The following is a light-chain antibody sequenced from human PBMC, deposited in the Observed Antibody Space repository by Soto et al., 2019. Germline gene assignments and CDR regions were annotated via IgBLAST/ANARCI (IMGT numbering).Light chain of an antibody. Sequence: QSALTQPPSVSGAPGQRVTISCTGSSSNIGADYDIHWYQQLPGTAPKLLIYGNSNRPSGVPDRFSGSKSGTSASLAITGLQAEDEADYYCQSYDSSLSCVVFGGGTKLTVL. J-gene: IGLJ2*01. CDR1: SSNIGADYD. CDR3: QSYDSSLSCVV. CDR2: GNS. V-gene: IGLV1-40*01.